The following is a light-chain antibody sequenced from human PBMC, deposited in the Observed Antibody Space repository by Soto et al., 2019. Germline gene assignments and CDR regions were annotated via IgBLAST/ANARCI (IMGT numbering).Light chain of an antibody. CDR2: EVS. CDR3: SSYASTTAYL. CDR1: SSDVGGYNH. Sequence: QSVLTQPASVSGSPGQWITIPCTGTSSDVGGYNHVSWYQLHPGKAPKLIIYEVSNRPSGVSNRFSGSKSGNTASLTISGLQAEDEADYYCSSYASTTAYLFGTGTKVPS. V-gene: IGLV2-14*01. J-gene: IGLJ1*01.